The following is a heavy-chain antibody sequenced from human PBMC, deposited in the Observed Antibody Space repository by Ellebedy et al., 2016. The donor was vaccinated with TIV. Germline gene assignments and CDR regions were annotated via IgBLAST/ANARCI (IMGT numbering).Heavy chain of an antibody. CDR3: ATKGPFGYDTSGFSDY. V-gene: IGHV1-18*01. D-gene: IGHD3-22*01. J-gene: IGHJ4*02. Sequence: ASVKVSCKTSGYDFARYSVSWVRQAPGQGLEWMGWISAYTGETNFAQKFQGRVTLTIDTSTTTAYMELRSLRSDDTAVYYCATKGPFGYDTSGFSDYWGQGTRIIVSS. CDR1: GYDFARYS. CDR2: ISAYTGET.